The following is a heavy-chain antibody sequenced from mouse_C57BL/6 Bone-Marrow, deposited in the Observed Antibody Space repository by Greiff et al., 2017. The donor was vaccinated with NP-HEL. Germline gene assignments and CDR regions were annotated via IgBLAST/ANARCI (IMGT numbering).Heavy chain of an antibody. J-gene: IGHJ3*01. D-gene: IGHD2-4*01. V-gene: IGHV5-12*01. CDR1: GFTFSDYY. Sequence: EVKVVESGGGLVQPGGSLKLSCAASGFTFSDYYMYWVRQTPEKRLEWVAYISNGGGSTYYPDTVKGRFTISGDNAKNTLYLQMSRLKSEDTAMYYCARPWGYYDYDGFAYWGQGTLVTVSA. CDR2: ISNGGGST. CDR3: ARPWGYYDYDGFAY.